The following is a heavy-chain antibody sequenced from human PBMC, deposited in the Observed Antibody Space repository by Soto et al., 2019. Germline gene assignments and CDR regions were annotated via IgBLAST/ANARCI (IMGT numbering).Heavy chain of an antibody. Sequence: ETLSLTCTVSGASISNYYWTWIRQPPGKGLEWIGYIYYSGSTNSNPSLKSRVTLSLDTSKTQFSLNLSSVTAADTAVYYCARAVTVAGTDDAFDIWGQGTMVTVSS. V-gene: IGHV4-59*01. CDR2: IYYSGST. D-gene: IGHD6-19*01. CDR3: ARAVTVAGTDDAFDI. CDR1: GASISNYY. J-gene: IGHJ3*02.